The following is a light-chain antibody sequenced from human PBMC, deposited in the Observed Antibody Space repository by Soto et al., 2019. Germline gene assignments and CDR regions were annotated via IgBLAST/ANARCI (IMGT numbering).Light chain of an antibody. CDR2: DAS. CDR3: QQYDNWPRT. V-gene: IGKV3-15*01. Sequence: EKVMTQSPATLSVSPGERATLSCGASQSVRSNVAWYQQKPGQPPRLLIYDASTRATGIPSRFSGSGSGTEFTLTISSLTSEDFAVYYCQQYDNWPRTFGQGTRVDFK. J-gene: IGKJ1*01. CDR1: QSVRSN.